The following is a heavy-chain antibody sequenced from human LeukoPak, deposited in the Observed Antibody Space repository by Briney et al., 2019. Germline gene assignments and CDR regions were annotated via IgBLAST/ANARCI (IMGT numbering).Heavy chain of an antibody. Sequence: SETLSLTCTVSGYTISSGYYWGWIRQPPGKGLEWIGSIYHSGSTYYNPSLKSRVTISVDTSKNQFSLKLSSVTAADTAVYYCARALGYRNRYIYFDYWGQGTLVTVSS. J-gene: IGHJ4*02. CDR3: ARALGYRNRYIYFDY. CDR2: IYHSGST. D-gene: IGHD4-11*01. V-gene: IGHV4-38-2*02. CDR1: GYTISSGYY.